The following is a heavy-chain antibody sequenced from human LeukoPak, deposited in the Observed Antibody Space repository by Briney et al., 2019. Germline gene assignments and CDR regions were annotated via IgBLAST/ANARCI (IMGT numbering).Heavy chain of an antibody. CDR1: GITVSSNS. V-gene: IGHV3-53*01. J-gene: IGHJ4*02. D-gene: IGHD4-17*01. Sequence: PGGSLRLSCTVSGITVSSNSMSWVRQAPGKGLEWVSFIYSGGNTHYSDSVKGRFTISRDNSKNTLYLQMNSLRADDTAVYYCARRAGEYSHPYDYWGQGTLVTVSS. CDR2: IYSGGNT. CDR3: ARRAGEYSHPYDY.